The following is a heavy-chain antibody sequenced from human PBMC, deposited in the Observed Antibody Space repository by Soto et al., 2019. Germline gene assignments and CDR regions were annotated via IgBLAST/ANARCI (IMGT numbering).Heavy chain of an antibody. Sequence: QVQLVESGGGVVQPGRSLRLSCAASGFTFSSYAMHWVRQAPGKGLEWVAVISYDGSNKYYADSVKGRFTISRDNSKNTLYLQMNSLRAEDTAVYYCARDPDRGNYYVGAFDIWGQGTMVTVSS. CDR1: GFTFSSYA. CDR3: ARDPDRGNYYVGAFDI. J-gene: IGHJ3*02. CDR2: ISYDGSNK. D-gene: IGHD1-26*01. V-gene: IGHV3-30-3*01.